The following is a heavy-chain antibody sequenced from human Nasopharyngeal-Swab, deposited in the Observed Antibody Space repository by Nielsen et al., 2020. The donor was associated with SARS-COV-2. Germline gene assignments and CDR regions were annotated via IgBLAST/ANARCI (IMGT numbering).Heavy chain of an antibody. CDR1: GFTFTSSA. Sequence: SVKVSCKASGFTFTSSAMQWGRQARGQRLEWIGWSVVGSGNTNYAQKFQERVTITRDMSTSTAYMELSSLRSEDTAVYYCAAAYYDILTGLDYYYYYGMDVWGQGTTVTVSS. CDR3: AAAYYDILTGLDYYYYYGMDV. D-gene: IGHD3-9*01. V-gene: IGHV1-58*02. J-gene: IGHJ6*02. CDR2: SVVGSGNT.